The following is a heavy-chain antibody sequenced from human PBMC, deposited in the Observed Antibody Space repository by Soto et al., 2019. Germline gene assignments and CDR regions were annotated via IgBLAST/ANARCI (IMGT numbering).Heavy chain of an antibody. J-gene: IGHJ6*02. CDR2: ISGYNGYT. CDR1: GYTFNTYG. Sequence: QAQLVQSGAEVKKPGASVKVSCKTSGYTFNTYGISWVRQVPGQEPEWMGWISGYNGYTKYAQKFQGRVTMTTDTSTSTAYMDMRSLRSDDPAVYYCARPGTILGRNGMDVWGQGTTVIVSS. D-gene: IGHD3-3*01. CDR3: ARPGTILGRNGMDV. V-gene: IGHV1-18*04.